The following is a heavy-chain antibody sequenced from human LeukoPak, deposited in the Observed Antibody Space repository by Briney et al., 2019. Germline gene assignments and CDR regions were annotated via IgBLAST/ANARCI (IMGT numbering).Heavy chain of an antibody. V-gene: IGHV1-2*02. CDR3: ASRPDQHLLYYFDY. CDR2: INPNSGGT. Sequence: GASVKVSCKASGYTFTGYYMHWVRQAPGQGLEWKGWINPNSGGTKYAQKFQGRVTMTSDASISTAYMELSSLRSDDTAVYYCASRPDQHLLYYFDYWGQGALVTVSS. D-gene: IGHD2-15*01. J-gene: IGHJ4*02. CDR1: GYTFTGYY.